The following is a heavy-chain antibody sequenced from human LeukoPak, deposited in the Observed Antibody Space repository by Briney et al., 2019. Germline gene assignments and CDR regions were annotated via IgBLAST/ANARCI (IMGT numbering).Heavy chain of an antibody. CDR2: MYYSGSS. Sequence: PSETLSLTCTVSGDSISNSSYYWGWIGQPPGMGLEWIGNMYYSGSSHYNPSLKSRATISVDTSKNQFSLKLSSVTAADTAVYYCGRVVTGFDYYMDVWGKGTTVIVS. D-gene: IGHD1-14*01. CDR3: GRVVTGFDYYMDV. J-gene: IGHJ6*03. V-gene: IGHV4-39*01. CDR1: GDSISNSSYY.